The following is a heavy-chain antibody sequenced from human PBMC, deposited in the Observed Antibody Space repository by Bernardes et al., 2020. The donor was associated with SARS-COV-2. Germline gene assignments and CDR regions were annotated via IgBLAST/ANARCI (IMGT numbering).Heavy chain of an antibody. CDR3: ARVSPYPSYYYYGMDV. CDR1: GFTFSSYS. CDR2: ISSSSSTI. Sequence: GGSLRLSCAASGFTFSSYSMNWVRQAPGKGLEWVSYISSSSSTIYYADSVKGRFTISRDNAKNSLYLQMNSLRDEDTAVYYCARVSPYPSYYYYGMDVWGQGTTVTVTS. V-gene: IGHV3-48*02. J-gene: IGHJ6*02.